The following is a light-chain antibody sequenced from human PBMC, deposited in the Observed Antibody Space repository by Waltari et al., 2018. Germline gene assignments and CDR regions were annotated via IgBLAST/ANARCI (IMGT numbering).Light chain of an antibody. CDR1: TLPTKY. Sequence: SYEVTQPPSVSVSPRQAATITCPGDTLPTKYAYCFQQKPGQAPVLWIYKDTERPSGIPERFSASSSGTTVTLAISGVQAEDEAEYYCQSADSSGAYVVFGGGTKLTVL. CDR2: KDT. J-gene: IGLJ3*02. CDR3: QSADSSGAYVV. V-gene: IGLV3-25*03.